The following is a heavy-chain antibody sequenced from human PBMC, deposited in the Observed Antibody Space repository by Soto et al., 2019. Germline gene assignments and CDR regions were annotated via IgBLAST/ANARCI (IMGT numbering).Heavy chain of an antibody. CDR2: INPSGDST. Sequence: ASVKVSCKASGYTFTSYYMHWVRQAPGQGLEWMGIINPSGDSTSYAQKFQGRVTMTRDTSTSTVYMELSSLRSEDTAVYYCARDASRYYDSSGYPPLNWFDTWGQGTLVTVS. V-gene: IGHV1-46*01. CDR3: ARDASRYYDSSGYPPLNWFDT. D-gene: IGHD3-22*01. CDR1: GYTFTSYY. J-gene: IGHJ5*02.